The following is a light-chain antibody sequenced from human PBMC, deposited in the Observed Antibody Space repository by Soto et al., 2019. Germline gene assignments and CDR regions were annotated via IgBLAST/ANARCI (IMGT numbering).Light chain of an antibody. V-gene: IGKV3-11*01. Sequence: EIVLTQSPATLSLSPGERATLSCRASQSVSSYLAWYQQKPGQAPRLLIYDASNRATGIPARFSGIGSGTDFTLTISSLGPEDFAVYYCKQRSNWPPSWTFGQGTKVEIK. J-gene: IGKJ1*01. CDR1: QSVSSY. CDR2: DAS. CDR3: KQRSNWPPSWT.